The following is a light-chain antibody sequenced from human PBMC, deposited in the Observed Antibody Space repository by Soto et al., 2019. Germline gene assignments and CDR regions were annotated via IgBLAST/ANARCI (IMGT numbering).Light chain of an antibody. J-gene: IGLJ1*01. CDR2: DVS. Sequence: QSVLTQPASVSGSPGQSITISCTGTSSDVGGYNYVSWYQQHPGKAPKLMIYDVSNRPSGVSNRFSGSKSGNTASLTISGLHAEDEADYYCTSYTSTVYVFGTGTKVTVL. CDR1: SSDVGGYNY. CDR3: TSYTSTVYV. V-gene: IGLV2-14*01.